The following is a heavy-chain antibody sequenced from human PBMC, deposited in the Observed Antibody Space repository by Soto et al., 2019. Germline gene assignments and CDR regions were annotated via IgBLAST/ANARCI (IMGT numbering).Heavy chain of an antibody. V-gene: IGHV3-23*01. D-gene: IGHD2-2*01. CDR2: ISGSGGST. CDR1: GFTFSSYA. J-gene: IGHJ5*02. CDR3: AKDRTKPAAINWFDP. Sequence: GVSLRLSCAASGFTFSSYAMSWVRQAPGKGLEWVSAISGSGGSTYYADSVKGRFTISRDNSKNTLYLQMNSLRAEDTAVYYCAKDRTKPAAINWFDPWGQGTLVTVSS.